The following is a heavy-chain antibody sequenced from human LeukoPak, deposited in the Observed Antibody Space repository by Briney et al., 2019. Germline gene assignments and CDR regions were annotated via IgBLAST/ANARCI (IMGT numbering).Heavy chain of an antibody. Sequence: GGSLRLSCAASGFTLSSYAMSWVRQAPGKGLEWVSAISCSGGSTYYADSVKGRFTISRDKSKNTLYLQMNSLRAEDTAVYYCARGGLTYYYDSSGYYPDYWGQGTLVTVSS. J-gene: IGHJ4*02. CDR2: ISCSGGST. CDR1: GFTLSSYA. D-gene: IGHD3-22*01. V-gene: IGHV3-23*01. CDR3: ARGGLTYYYDSSGYYPDY.